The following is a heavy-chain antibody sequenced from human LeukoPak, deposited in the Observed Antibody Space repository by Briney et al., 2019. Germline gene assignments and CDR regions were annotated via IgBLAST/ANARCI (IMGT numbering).Heavy chain of an antibody. J-gene: IGHJ5*02. Sequence: GASVKVSCKASGYTFTSYGISWVRQAPGQGLEWMGWISAYNGNTNYAQKLQGRVTMTTDTSTSTAYMGLRSLRSDDTAVYYCARAMSRGIAAHWFDPWGQGTLVTVSS. CDR2: ISAYNGNT. V-gene: IGHV1-18*01. D-gene: IGHD6-13*01. CDR1: GYTFTSYG. CDR3: ARAMSRGIAAHWFDP.